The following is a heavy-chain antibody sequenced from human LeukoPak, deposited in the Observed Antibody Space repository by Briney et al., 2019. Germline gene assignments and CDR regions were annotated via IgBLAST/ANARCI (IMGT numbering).Heavy chain of an antibody. CDR2: ISSSSSYI. CDR3: ARVRGSYYIPRYNGMDV. V-gene: IGHV3-21*01. J-gene: IGHJ6*02. CDR1: GFTFSSYS. Sequence: PGGSLRLSCAASGFTFSSYSMNWVRQAPGKGLEWVSSISSSSSYIYYADSVKGRFTISRDNAKNSLYLQMNSLRAEDTAVYYCARVRGSYYIPRYNGMDVWGQGTTVTVSS. D-gene: IGHD1-26*01.